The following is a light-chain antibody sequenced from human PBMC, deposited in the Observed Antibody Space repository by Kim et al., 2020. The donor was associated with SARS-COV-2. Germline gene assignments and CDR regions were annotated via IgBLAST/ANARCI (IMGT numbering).Light chain of an antibody. CDR2: EDN. CDR1: SGNLASNY. Sequence: NMVTISCPGSSGNLASNYLQWYQQRPARAPTTVIYEDNERPSGVPDRFSGSIDSSSNSASLTISGLKTEDEADYYCQSYDDSNRWVFGGGTQLTVL. V-gene: IGLV6-57*02. CDR3: QSYDDSNRWV. J-gene: IGLJ3*02.